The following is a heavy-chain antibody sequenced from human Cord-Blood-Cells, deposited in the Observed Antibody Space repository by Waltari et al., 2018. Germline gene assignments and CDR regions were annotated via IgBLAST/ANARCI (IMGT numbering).Heavy chain of an antibody. V-gene: IGHV1-2*02. CDR2: INPTSGGT. J-gene: IGHJ4*02. Sequence: QVQLVQSGAEVKKPGASVKVSCKASGYTFTGYYMHWVRQAPGQGLEWMGWINPTSGGTNYAQKVQGRVTMTRDTSISTAYMELSRLRSDDTAVYYCARGVLGLYYFDYWGQGTLVTVSS. CDR1: GYTFTGYY. D-gene: IGHD7-27*01. CDR3: ARGVLGLYYFDY.